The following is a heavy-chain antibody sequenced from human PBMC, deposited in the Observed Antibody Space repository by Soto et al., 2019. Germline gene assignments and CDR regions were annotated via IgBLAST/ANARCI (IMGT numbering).Heavy chain of an antibody. CDR3: TTAFEY. CDR2: INNDGSGT. Sequence: EVQLVESGGGSVQPGGSLRLSCPASEITLSHFWMHWVRQAPGKGLVWVSRINNDGSGTSYADFAKGRFTISRDDAKNTLYLQMNSLRAEDTALYYCTTAFEYWGRGTLVTVSS. V-gene: IGHV3-74*01. CDR1: EITLSHFW. J-gene: IGHJ4*02.